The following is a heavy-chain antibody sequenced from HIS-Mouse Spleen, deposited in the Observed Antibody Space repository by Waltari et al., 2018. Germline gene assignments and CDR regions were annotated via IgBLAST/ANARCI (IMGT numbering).Heavy chain of an antibody. CDR1: GGSISSSSYY. Sequence: QLQLQESGPGLVKPSETLSLTCTVSGGSISSSSYYWGWIRQPPGKGLEWIGSIYYSGRTYYNPSLKSRVTISVATSKNQVSLKLSSVTAADTAVYYCAREIPYSSSWYDWYFDLWGRGTLVTVSS. J-gene: IGHJ2*01. CDR3: AREIPYSSSWYDWYFDL. CDR2: IYYSGRT. D-gene: IGHD6-13*01. V-gene: IGHV4-39*07.